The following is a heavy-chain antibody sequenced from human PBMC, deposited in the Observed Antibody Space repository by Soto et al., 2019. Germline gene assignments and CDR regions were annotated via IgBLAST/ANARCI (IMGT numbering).Heavy chain of an antibody. V-gene: IGHV3-23*01. CDR2: ISDSGGST. Sequence: GGSLRLSCAASGFTFSSYAMSWVRQAPGRGLEWVSAISDSGGSTYYADSVKGRFTISRDNSKNTLYLQMNSLRAEDTAVYYCAKVEQQLVPLDYWGQGTLVTVSS. CDR1: GFTFSSYA. D-gene: IGHD6-13*01. CDR3: AKVEQQLVPLDY. J-gene: IGHJ4*02.